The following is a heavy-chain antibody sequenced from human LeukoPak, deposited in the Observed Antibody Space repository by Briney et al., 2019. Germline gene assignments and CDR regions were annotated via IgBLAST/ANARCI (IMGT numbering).Heavy chain of an antibody. Sequence: SETLSLTCAVYGGSFSGYYRSWIRQPPGKGLEWIGEINHSGSTNYNPSLKSRVPISVDTSKNQFSLKLSSVTAADTAVYYCARGLGYCSGGSCYLDYWGQGTLVTVSS. CDR2: INHSGST. D-gene: IGHD2-15*01. V-gene: IGHV4-34*01. CDR3: ARGLGYCSGGSCYLDY. CDR1: GGSFSGYY. J-gene: IGHJ4*02.